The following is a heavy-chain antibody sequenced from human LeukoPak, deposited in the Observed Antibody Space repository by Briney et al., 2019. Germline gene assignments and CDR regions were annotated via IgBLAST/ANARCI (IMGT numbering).Heavy chain of an antibody. Sequence: GGSLRLSSAASGFTFSNAWMNWVRQAPGKGLEWVGRIKSKTDGGTTDYAAPVKGRFTISRDDSKNTLYLQMNSLKTEDTAVYYCAKQLGYCSDGSCYFPYWGQGTLVTVSS. V-gene: IGHV3-15*07. D-gene: IGHD2-15*01. CDR3: AKQLGYCSDGSCYFPY. J-gene: IGHJ4*02. CDR1: GFTFSNAW. CDR2: IKSKTDGGTT.